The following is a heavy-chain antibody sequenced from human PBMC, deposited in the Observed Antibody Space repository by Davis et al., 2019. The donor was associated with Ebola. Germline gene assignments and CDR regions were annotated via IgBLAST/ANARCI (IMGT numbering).Heavy chain of an antibody. CDR2: ISYDGSNK. V-gene: IGHV3-30-3*01. D-gene: IGHD2-15*01. J-gene: IGHJ6*02. CDR3: AKDQGYCSGGSCYILYGMDV. Sequence: PGGSLRLSCAASGFTFSSYAMHWVRQAPGKGLEWVAVISYDGSNKYYADSVKGRFTISRDNSKNTLYLQMNSLRAEDTAVYYCAKDQGYCSGGSCYILYGMDVWGQGTTVTVSS. CDR1: GFTFSSYA.